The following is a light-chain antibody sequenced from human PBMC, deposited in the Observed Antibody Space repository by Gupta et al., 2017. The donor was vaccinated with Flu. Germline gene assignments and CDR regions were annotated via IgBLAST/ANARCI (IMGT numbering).Light chain of an antibody. V-gene: IGKV1-39*01. CDR1: QTISTY. CDR2: AAS. CDR3: QRSNCSPDR. Sequence: DIQMTQSPSSLSASVGDRVTITCRSSQTISTYLNWYQQRPGKGPELLIHAASTLQTGVPPISSGSAAAADCTPTSSVLHPEDLATYYCQRSNCSPDRFGQGTTVEIK. J-gene: IGKJ2*03.